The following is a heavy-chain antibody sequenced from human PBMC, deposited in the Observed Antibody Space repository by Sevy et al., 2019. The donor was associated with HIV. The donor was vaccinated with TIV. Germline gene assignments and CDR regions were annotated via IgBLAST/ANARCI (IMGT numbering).Heavy chain of an antibody. J-gene: IGHJ5*02. Sequence: ASVKVSCKASGYTFASYGISWVRQAPGQGLEWMGWVTPYNGHKKYAQKLQGRVTTTTDTSTSTAYMELRSLRSDDTAVYYCARCLGGLRPWEYNWFDPWGQGTLVTVSS. CDR1: GYTFASYG. D-gene: IGHD1-26*01. CDR3: ARCLGGLRPWEYNWFDP. CDR2: VTPYNGHK. V-gene: IGHV1-18*01.